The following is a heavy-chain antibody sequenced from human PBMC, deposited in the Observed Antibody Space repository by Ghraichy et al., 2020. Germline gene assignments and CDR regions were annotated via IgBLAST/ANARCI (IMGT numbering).Heavy chain of an antibody. V-gene: IGHV3-21*01. CDR2: ISSSSSYI. Sequence: GGSLRLSCAASGFTFSSYSMNWVRQAPGKGLEWVSSISSSSSYIYYADSVKGRFTISRDNAKNSLYLQMNSLRAEDTAVYYCARKELGMGYDTADWYFDLWGRGTLVTVSS. D-gene: IGHD3-22*01. J-gene: IGHJ2*01. CDR3: ARKELGMGYDTADWYFDL. CDR1: GFTFSSYS.